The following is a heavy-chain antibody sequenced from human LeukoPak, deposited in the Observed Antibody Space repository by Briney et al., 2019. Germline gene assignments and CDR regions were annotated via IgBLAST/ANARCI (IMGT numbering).Heavy chain of an antibody. CDR3: ARDSSSWLGVDY. CDR1: VGSIRGYY. D-gene: IGHD6-13*01. CDR2: IYSSGST. V-gene: IGHV4-4*07. J-gene: IGHJ4*02. Sequence: PSETLSLTCTVSVGSIRGYYWSWIRQPARKGLEWIGRIYSSGSTNYNPSPKSRITMSVDTSKNQFSLKLSSVTAAETALYYCARDSSSWLGVDYWGQGTLVTVSS.